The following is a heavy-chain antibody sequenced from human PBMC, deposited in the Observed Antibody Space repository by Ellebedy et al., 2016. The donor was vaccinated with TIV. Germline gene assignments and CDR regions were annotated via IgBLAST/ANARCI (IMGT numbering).Heavy chain of an antibody. CDR3: ASHNELGGGVWFDP. CDR2: IYYTGSS. Sequence: LRLSXTVSGGSITSGDCYWSWIRQSPGKGLEWIGYIYYTGSSYKNPSLKSRVTISVDTSKNQFSLNLTSVTAADTAVYYCASHNELGGGVWFDPWGQGTLVTVSS. V-gene: IGHV4-30-4*01. D-gene: IGHD3-16*01. CDR1: GGSITSGDCY. J-gene: IGHJ5*02.